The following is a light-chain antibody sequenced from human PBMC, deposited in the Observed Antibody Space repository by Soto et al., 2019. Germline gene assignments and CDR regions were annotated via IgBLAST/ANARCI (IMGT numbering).Light chain of an antibody. V-gene: IGKV3-15*01. J-gene: IGKJ3*01. CDR1: QSVSSS. Sequence: EIVMTQSPATLSLSPGERVTLSCRASQSVSSSLAWYQQKPGQAPRLLIYGASTSATGIPARFSGSGSGTEFTLTISSLQSEDFAVYYCQQYNNWPPFTFGPGTKVDIK. CDR3: QQYNNWPPFT. CDR2: GAS.